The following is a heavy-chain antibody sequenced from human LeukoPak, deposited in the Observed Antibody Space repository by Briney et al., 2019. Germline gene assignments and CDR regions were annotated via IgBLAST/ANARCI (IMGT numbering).Heavy chain of an antibody. V-gene: IGHV4-39*07. J-gene: IGHJ5*02. Sequence: SETLSLTCTVSGGSISSSSYYWGWIRQPPGKGLEWIGSIYYSGSTYYNPSLKSRVTISVDTSKNQFSLKLSSVTAADTAVYYCARSRLPGTRGYWFDPWGQGTLVTVSS. CDR1: GGSISSSSYY. D-gene: IGHD1-1*01. CDR2: IYYSGST. CDR3: ARSRLPGTRGYWFDP.